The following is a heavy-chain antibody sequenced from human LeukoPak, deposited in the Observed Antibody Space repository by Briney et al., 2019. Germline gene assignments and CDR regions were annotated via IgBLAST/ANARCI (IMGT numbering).Heavy chain of an antibody. D-gene: IGHD2-21*02. J-gene: IGHJ3*02. V-gene: IGHV4-4*07. CDR1: GGSISSYY. CDR3: ARDRGLAYCGGDCYADAFDI. CDR2: IYTSGST. Sequence: PSETLSLTCTVSGGSISSYYWSWIRQPAGKGLEWIGRIYTSGSTNYNPSLKSRVTMSVDTSKNQFSLKLSSVTAADTAVYYCARDRGLAYCGGDCYADAFDIWGQGTMVTVSS.